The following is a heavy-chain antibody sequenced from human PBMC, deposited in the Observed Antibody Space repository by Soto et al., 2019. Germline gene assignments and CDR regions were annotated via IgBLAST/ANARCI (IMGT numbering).Heavy chain of an antibody. D-gene: IGHD2-2*01. CDR2: ISPYNGHT. CDR1: GYSFTSYG. Sequence: ASVKVSCKASGYSFTSYGISWVRRAPGQGLEWMGWISPYNGHTQFVQRFQGRVSMTTDTSTKTAYMELRNLKSDDTAHYYCARDLTIVPATHPRLENYGMDVWGQGTTVTVSS. CDR3: ARDLTIVPATHPRLENYGMDV. J-gene: IGHJ6*02. V-gene: IGHV1-18*01.